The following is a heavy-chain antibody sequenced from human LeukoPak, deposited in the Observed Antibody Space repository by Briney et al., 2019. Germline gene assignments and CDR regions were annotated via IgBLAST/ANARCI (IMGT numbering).Heavy chain of an antibody. CDR2: ISSSSSYI. V-gene: IGHV3-21*01. J-gene: IGHJ4*02. D-gene: IGHD1-26*01. CDR3: AREGGSYFGFDY. Sequence: SGGSLRLSCAASVFTFSSYSMNWVRQAPGKGLEWVSSISSSSSYIYYADSVKGRFTISRDNAKNSLYLQMNSLRAEDTAVYYCAREGGSYFGFDYWGQGTLVTVSS. CDR1: VFTFSSYS.